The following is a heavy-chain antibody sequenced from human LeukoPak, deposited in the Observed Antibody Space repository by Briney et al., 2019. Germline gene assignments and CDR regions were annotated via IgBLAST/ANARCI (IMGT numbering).Heavy chain of an antibody. Sequence: ASVKVSCKASGYTFTSYDINWVRQATGQGLEWMGWMNPNSGNPGYAQKFQGRVTMTRNTSISTAYMELSSLRSEDTAVYYCARVRYYDFWRGYRTGGRGYYFDYWGQGTLVTVSS. D-gene: IGHD3-3*01. CDR1: GYTFTSYD. J-gene: IGHJ4*02. CDR2: MNPNSGNP. CDR3: ARVRYYDFWRGYRTGGRGYYFDY. V-gene: IGHV1-8*01.